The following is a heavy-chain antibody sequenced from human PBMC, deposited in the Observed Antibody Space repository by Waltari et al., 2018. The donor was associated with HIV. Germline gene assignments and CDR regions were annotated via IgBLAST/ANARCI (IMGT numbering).Heavy chain of an antibody. J-gene: IGHJ4*02. Sequence: QVQLVQSGAEVKKPGASVKVSCKVSGYTLTELSMHWVRQAPGKGLEWMGGFEPEDGENIYAQKFQVRVTMTEDTSTDTAYMELSSLGSEDTAVYYCATFARDTAMVWAGGWGQGTLVTVSS. V-gene: IGHV1-24*01. CDR1: GYTLTELS. CDR2: FEPEDGEN. CDR3: ATFARDTAMVWAGG. D-gene: IGHD5-18*01.